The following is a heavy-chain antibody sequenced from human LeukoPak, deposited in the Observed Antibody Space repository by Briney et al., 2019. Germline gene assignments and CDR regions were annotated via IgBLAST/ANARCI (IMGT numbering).Heavy chain of an antibody. Sequence: SETLSLTCAVSGGSFSYGGYSWSWIRQPPGKGLEWIGYFYYNGNTYYKPSLKSRFTILLDTSKNQFSLRLTSVTAADTAVYYCARVGRTVDAFDIWGQGTLVTVSS. D-gene: IGHD1-14*01. J-gene: IGHJ3*02. CDR3: ARVGRTVDAFDI. V-gene: IGHV4-30-4*07. CDR1: GGSFSYGGYS. CDR2: FYYNGNT.